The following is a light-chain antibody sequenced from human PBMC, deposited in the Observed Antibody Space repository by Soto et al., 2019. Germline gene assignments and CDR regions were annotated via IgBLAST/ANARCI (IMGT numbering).Light chain of an antibody. J-gene: IGKJ2*01. CDR1: QGIRND. CDR2: AAS. V-gene: IGKV1-6*01. Sequence: AIQMTQSPSSLSASVGDRVTITCRASQGIRNDVGWYQQKPGKAPKLLIYAASYLQSGVPSRFSGSGSGTDFTLTISSLQPEDFATYYCLQDYNYPRTFGQGTKLEIK. CDR3: LQDYNYPRT.